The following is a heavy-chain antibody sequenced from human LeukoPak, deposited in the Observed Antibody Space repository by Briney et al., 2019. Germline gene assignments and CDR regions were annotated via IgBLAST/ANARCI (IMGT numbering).Heavy chain of an antibody. CDR1: GGSISRHY. CDR2: IYYSGST. Sequence: SETLSLTCTVSGGSISRHYWSWIRQPPGKGLEWIGYIYYSGSTNYNPSLKSRVTISVDTSKNQFSLKLSSVTAADTAVYYCARLGQQGAIWFGSGNGMDVWGQGTLVTVSS. V-gene: IGHV4-59*08. CDR3: ARLGQQGAIWFGSGNGMDV. J-gene: IGHJ6*02. D-gene: IGHD3-10*01.